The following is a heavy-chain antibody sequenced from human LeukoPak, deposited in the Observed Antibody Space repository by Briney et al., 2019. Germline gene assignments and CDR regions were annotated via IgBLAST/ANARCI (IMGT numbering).Heavy chain of an antibody. Sequence: SGTLSLTCAVSGGSISSSNWWSWVRQPPGKGLEWIGEIYHSGSTNYNPSLKSRVTISVDKSKNQFSLKLSSVTAADTAVYYCARGVAASYYYYYYMDVWGKGTTVTISS. CDR3: ARGVAASYYYYYYMDV. D-gene: IGHD6-25*01. J-gene: IGHJ6*03. CDR2: IYHSGST. CDR1: GGSISSSNW. V-gene: IGHV4-4*02.